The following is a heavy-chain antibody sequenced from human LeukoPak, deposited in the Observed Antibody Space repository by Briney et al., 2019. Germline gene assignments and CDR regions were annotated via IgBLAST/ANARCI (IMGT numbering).Heavy chain of an antibody. CDR3: ARGRSGYGPFDAFDI. J-gene: IGHJ3*02. CDR1: GFTFSNYA. CDR2: ISGSGVNT. Sequence: GGSLRLSCSASGFTFSNYAMHWVRQAPGKGLEWVSAISGSGVNTYYADSVKGRFAASRDNSKNTLYLQMNSLRAEDTAVYYCARGRSGYGPFDAFDIWGQGTWVTVSS. D-gene: IGHD3-22*01. V-gene: IGHV3-23*01.